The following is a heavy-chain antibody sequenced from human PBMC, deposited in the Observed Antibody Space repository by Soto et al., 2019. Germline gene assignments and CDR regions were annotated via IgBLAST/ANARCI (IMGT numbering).Heavy chain of an antibody. Sequence: QITLKESGPTLVKPTQTLTLTCTFSGFSLSTSRVGVGWIRQPPGKALEWLALIYWDDDKRYSPSLKSRVTITKDTSKNQVVLTMTNTDPVDTATYYCAHTSGGGNSACLEYWGQGTLVTVSS. CDR2: IYWDDDK. CDR3: AHTSGGGNSACLEY. CDR1: GFSLSTSRVG. V-gene: IGHV2-5*02. D-gene: IGHD2-21*02. J-gene: IGHJ4*02.